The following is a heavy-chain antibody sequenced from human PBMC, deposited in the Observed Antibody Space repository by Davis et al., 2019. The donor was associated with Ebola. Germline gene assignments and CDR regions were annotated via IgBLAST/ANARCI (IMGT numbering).Heavy chain of an antibody. CDR3: ARHEDFWSGYPFDY. V-gene: IGHV4-39*01. Sequence: SETLSLTCTVSGGSISSSSYYWGWIRQPPGKGLEWIGSIYYSGSTYYNPSLKSRVTISVDTSKNQFSLKLSSVTAADTAVYYCARHEDFWSGYPFDYWGQGTLVTVSS. J-gene: IGHJ4*02. CDR1: GGSISSSSYY. D-gene: IGHD3-3*01. CDR2: IYYSGST.